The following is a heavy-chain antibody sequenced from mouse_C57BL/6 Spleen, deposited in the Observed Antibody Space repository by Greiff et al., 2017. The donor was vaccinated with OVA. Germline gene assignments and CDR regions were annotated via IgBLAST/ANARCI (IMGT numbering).Heavy chain of an antibody. J-gene: IGHJ2*01. CDR2: IYPGNSDT. CDR1: GYTFTSYW. D-gene: IGHD2-2*01. Sequence: VQLQQSGTVLARPGASVKMSCKTSGYTFTSYWMHWVKQRPGQGLEWIGAIYPGNSDTSYNQKFKGKAKLTAVTSASTAYMELSSLTNEDSAVYYCTRKGDLLWLRLGYYFDYWGQGTTLTVSS. CDR3: TRKGDLLWLRLGYYFDY. V-gene: IGHV1-5*01.